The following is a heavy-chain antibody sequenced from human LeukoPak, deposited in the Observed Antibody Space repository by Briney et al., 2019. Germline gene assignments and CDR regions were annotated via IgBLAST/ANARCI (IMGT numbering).Heavy chain of an antibody. D-gene: IGHD3-22*01. CDR1: GYTFTGYY. CDR3: ARYYDSSGYSSEYFQH. J-gene: IGHJ1*01. CDR2: INPNSGGT. Sequence: ASVKVSCKASGYTFTGYYIHLVRQAPGQGLEWMGRINPNSGGTNYAQKFQGRVTMTRDTSISTAYMELSRLRSDDTAVYYWARYYDSSGYSSEYFQHGGQGTLVTVSS. V-gene: IGHV1-2*06.